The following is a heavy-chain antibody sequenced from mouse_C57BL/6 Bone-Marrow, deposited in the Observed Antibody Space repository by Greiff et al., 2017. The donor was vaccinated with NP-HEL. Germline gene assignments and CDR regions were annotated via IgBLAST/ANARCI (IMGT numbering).Heavy chain of an antibody. Sequence: EVKLEESGGGLVQPGGSMKLSCVASGFTFSNYWMNWVRQSPEKGLEWVAQIRLKSDNYATHYAESVKGRFTISRDDSKSSVYLQMNNLRAEDTGIYYCTRSTMVTTGFAYWGQGTLVTVSA. CDR1: GFTFSNYW. D-gene: IGHD2-2*01. V-gene: IGHV6-3*01. J-gene: IGHJ3*01. CDR3: TRSTMVTTGFAY. CDR2: IRLKSDNYAT.